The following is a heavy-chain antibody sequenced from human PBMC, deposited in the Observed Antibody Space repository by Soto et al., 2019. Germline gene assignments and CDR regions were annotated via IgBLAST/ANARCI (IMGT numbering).Heavy chain of an antibody. CDR3: AKGRSYYYYYGVDV. Sequence: SGGSLRLSCAASGFTFSSCAMGWVRQAPGKWLEWVSDIIDSGGSTYYADSVKGRFTISRDNSKSTLYLQMNSLRAEDTALYYCAKGRSYYYYYGVDVWGQGTTVTVSS. CDR1: GFTFSSCA. J-gene: IGHJ6*02. CDR2: IIDSGGST. V-gene: IGHV3-23*01.